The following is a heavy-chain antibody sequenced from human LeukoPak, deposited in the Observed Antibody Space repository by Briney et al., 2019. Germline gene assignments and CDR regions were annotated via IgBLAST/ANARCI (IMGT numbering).Heavy chain of an antibody. CDR3: ARVVTDQRGYYFDY. D-gene: IGHD2-15*01. Sequence: SETLSLTCTVSGYSISSGYYWGWIRQPPGKGLEWIGSIYHSGSTYYNPSLKSRVTISVDTSKNQFSLKLSSVTAADTAVYYCARVVTDQRGYYFDYWGQGTLVTVSS. V-gene: IGHV4-38-2*02. CDR2: IYHSGST. CDR1: GYSISSGYY. J-gene: IGHJ4*02.